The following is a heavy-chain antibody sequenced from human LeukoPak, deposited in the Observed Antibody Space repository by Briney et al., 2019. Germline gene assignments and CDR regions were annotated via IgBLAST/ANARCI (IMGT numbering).Heavy chain of an antibody. V-gene: IGHV1-2*02. J-gene: IGHJ5*02. CDR3: ARDYCSGGSCYSEFFRFDP. CDR1: GYTFTGYY. CDR2: INPNSGGT. Sequence: SVKVSCKASGYTFTGYYMHWVRQAPGQGLEWMGWINPNSGGTNYAQKFQGRVTMTRDTSISTAYMELSRLRSDDTAVYYCARDYCSGGSCYSEFFRFDPWGQGTLVTVSS. D-gene: IGHD2-15*01.